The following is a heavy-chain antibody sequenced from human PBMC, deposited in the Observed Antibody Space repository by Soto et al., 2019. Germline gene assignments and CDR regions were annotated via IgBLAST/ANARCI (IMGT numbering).Heavy chain of an antibody. J-gene: IGHJ4*02. V-gene: IGHV3-23*01. CDR1: GFPFSSYA. Sequence: GGSLRVSCTASGFPFSSYAMSWVRQDPGKGLEWVSAISGSGGSTYYADSVKGRFTISRDNSKNTLYLQMNSLRAEDTAVYYCAKDRSFGNYVLSYFDYWGQGTLVTVSS. D-gene: IGHD4-4*01. CDR2: ISGSGGST. CDR3: AKDRSFGNYVLSYFDY.